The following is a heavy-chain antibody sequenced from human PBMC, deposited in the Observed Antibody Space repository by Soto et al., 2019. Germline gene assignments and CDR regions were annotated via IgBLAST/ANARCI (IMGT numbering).Heavy chain of an antibody. D-gene: IGHD3-10*01. J-gene: IGHJ4*02. CDR3: AASYGSGYRAFDY. V-gene: IGHV1-69*02. CDR1: GDTFSFYT. CDR2: VNPIVSMS. Sequence: QVQLVQSGAEVTKPGSSVKVSFKASGDTFSFYTINWVRQAPGLGLEWMGRVNPIVSMSNYAQKFQGRVTITADKSTNTAYMQLSSLRSEDTAIYYCAASYGSGYRAFDYWGQGALVTVSS.